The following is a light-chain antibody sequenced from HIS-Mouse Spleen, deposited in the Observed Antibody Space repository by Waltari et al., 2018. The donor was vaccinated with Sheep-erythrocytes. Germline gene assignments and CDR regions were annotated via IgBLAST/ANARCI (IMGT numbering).Light chain of an antibody. CDR3: CSYAGSYNHV. CDR1: SSDVGGYNY. J-gene: IGLJ1*01. CDR2: EVS. V-gene: IGLV2-11*01. Sequence: QSALTQPRSVSGSPGQSVTISCTGTSSDVGGYNYVSWYQQHPGKAPKLMIYEVSKRPSGVPDRFLGSKSGNTASLTISGLQAEDEADYYCCSYAGSYNHVFATGTKVTVL.